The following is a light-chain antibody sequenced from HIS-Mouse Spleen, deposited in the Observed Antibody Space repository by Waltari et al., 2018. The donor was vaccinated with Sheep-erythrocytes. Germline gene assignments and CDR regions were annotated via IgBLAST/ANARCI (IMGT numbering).Light chain of an antibody. CDR1: SSDVGGYNY. V-gene: IGLV2-11*01. Sequence: QSALTQPRSVSGSPGQPVTISCTGTSSDVGGYNYVSWYQHHPGKAPKLMIYDVSKRPSGVPDRFSGSKSGNTASLTISGLQAEDEADYYCCSYAGSYNHVFATGTKVTVL. CDR2: DVS. CDR3: CSYAGSYNHV. J-gene: IGLJ1*01.